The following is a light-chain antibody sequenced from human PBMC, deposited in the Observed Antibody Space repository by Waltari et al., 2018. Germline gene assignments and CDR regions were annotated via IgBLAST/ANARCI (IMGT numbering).Light chain of an antibody. CDR2: GAS. CDR3: LQYHTFPLT. CDR1: QDISKN. Sequence: DIQMTQSPSSLFASVGDRVTITCQASQDISKNLHWFQQKPGKAPNLLIYGASSLHTGVPSRFSGSKSGTHFTFTISSLQPEDIATYYCLQYHTFPLTSGGGTKVEIK. J-gene: IGKJ4*01. V-gene: IGKV1-33*01.